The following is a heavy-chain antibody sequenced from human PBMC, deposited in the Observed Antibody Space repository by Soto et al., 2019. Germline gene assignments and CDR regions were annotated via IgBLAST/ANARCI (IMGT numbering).Heavy chain of an antibody. D-gene: IGHD6-13*01. CDR1: GYTFASYF. V-gene: IGHV1-46*03. Sequence: ASVKVSCKASGYTFASYFMHWVRQAPGQGLEWLGIINPSGGSTSYAQKFQGRVTMTRDTSTTTVYMELSSLRSEDTAVYYCARAYRSSYYYFDYWGQGTLVTVSS. J-gene: IGHJ4*02. CDR3: ARAYRSSYYYFDY. CDR2: INPSGGST.